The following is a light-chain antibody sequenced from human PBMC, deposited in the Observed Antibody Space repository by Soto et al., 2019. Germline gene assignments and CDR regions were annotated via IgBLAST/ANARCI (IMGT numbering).Light chain of an antibody. CDR3: QQYYRPWT. CDR2: WAS. Sequence: DIVMTQSPDSLAVSLAERATINCKSSQSVLYSSNNKNYLAWYQQKPGQPPKLLIYWASTRESGVTDRFSGSVSGTDFTLTISSLQAEDVAVYYCQQYYRPWTFGQVTKVEIK. J-gene: IGKJ1*01. V-gene: IGKV4-1*01. CDR1: QSVLYSSNNKNY.